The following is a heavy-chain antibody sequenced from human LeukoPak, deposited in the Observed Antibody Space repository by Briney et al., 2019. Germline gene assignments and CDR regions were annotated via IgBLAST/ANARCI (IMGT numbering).Heavy chain of an antibody. D-gene: IGHD6-19*01. J-gene: IGHJ4*02. CDR3: ARKSGWYVDY. Sequence: PGGSLRLSCAASVFTFSNFGMHWVRRASGEGLEWVAFIRYDGSNKYYADSEKGRFTISRDNSKNTLYLQMNSLRAEDTAVYYCARKSGWYVDYWGQGTLVTVSS. CDR2: IRYDGSNK. V-gene: IGHV3-30*02. CDR1: VFTFSNFG.